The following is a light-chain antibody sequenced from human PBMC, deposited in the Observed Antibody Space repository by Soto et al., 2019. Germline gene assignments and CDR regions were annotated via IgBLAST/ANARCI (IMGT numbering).Light chain of an antibody. CDR3: QQRSDWPIT. V-gene: IGKV3D-20*02. J-gene: IGKJ5*01. CDR1: QSVSSSY. CDR2: GAS. Sequence: EIGLTQSPGTLSLSPGERATLYCRASQSVSSSYLAWYQQTPGQAPRLLIYGASSRATGIPDRFSGSGSGTDFTLTISSLEPEDFAVYYCQQRSDWPITFGQGTRLEIK.